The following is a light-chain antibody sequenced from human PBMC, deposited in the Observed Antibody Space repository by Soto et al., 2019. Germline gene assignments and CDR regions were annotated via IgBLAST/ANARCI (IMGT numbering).Light chain of an antibody. Sequence: QLVLTQPPSASGTPGQSVTISCSGSSSNIGDNTVNWYQQLPGTAPKLLIYRNDQRSSGVPARFSGSKSGTSASLAINGLQSEDEADYYCAAWDDSVDGVLFGGGTQLTVL. CDR1: SSNIGDNT. CDR2: RND. CDR3: AAWDDSVDGVL. J-gene: IGLJ2*01. V-gene: IGLV1-44*01.